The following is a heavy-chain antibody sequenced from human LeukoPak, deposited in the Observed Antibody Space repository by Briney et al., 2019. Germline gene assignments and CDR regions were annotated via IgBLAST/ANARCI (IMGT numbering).Heavy chain of an antibody. CDR1: GFTFSSYA. Sequence: GRSLRLSCAASGFTFSSYAMHWVRQAPGKGLEWVAVISYDGSNKYYADSVKGRFTISRDNSKNTLYLQMNSLRAEDTAVYYCARDLYGSSPDYWGQGTLVTVSS. CDR2: ISYDGSNK. CDR3: ARDLYGSSPDY. D-gene: IGHD6-6*01. J-gene: IGHJ4*02. V-gene: IGHV3-30*01.